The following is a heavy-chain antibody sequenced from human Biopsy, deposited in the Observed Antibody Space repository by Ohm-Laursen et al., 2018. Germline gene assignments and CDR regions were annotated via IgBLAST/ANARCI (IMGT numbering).Heavy chain of an antibody. CDR1: GGSISSDY. J-gene: IGHJ3*01. CDR3: ARLYRLDDYWNDDPPDAFDV. V-gene: IGHV4-59*01. Sequence: PSETLSPTCTVSGGSISSDYWSWIRQSPGKGLEWIGYISNRGSTNYNPSLRGRVTISVDTSKNQFSLKLSSVTAADTAVFFCARLYRLDDYWNDDPPDAFDVWGQGTRVTVSS. CDR2: ISNRGST. D-gene: IGHD3-3*01.